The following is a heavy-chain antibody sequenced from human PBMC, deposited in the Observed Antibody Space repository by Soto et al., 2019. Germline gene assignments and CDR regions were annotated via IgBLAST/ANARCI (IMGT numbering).Heavy chain of an antibody. J-gene: IGHJ4*02. V-gene: IGHV4-38-2*01. CDR3: ARSGHDYWSGPVPSADY. CDR1: GYSISSGYY. D-gene: IGHD3-3*01. Sequence: SETLSLTCAVSGYSISSGYYWGWIRQPPGKGLEWIGSIYHSGSTYYNPSLKSRVTISIDTSKKQLSLKLSSVTTADTAVYYCARSGHDYWSGPVPSADYWGRGTLVTVSS. CDR2: IYHSGST.